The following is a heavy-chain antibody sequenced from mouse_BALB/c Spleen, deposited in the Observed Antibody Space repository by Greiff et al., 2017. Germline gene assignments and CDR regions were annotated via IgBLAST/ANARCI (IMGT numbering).Heavy chain of an antibody. CDR2: INPSTGYT. D-gene: IGHD6-1*01. J-gene: IGHJ4*01. V-gene: IGHV1-7*01. CDR3: ARHLAYYAMDY. CDR1: GYTFTSYW. Sequence: QVQLQQSGAELAKPGASVKMSCKASGYTFTSYWMHWVKQRPGQGLEWIGYINPSTGYTEYNQKFKDKATLTADKSSSTAYMQLSSLTSEDSAVYYCARHLAYYAMDYWGQGTSVTVSS.